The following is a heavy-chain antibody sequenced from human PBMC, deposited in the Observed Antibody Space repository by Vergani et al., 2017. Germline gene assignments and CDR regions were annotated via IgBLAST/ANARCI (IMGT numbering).Heavy chain of an antibody. CDR3: ARELDVPYYCGSGGYPDAFDI. V-gene: IGHV3-7*01. CDR1: GFTFSTSW. Sequence: EVQLLESGGGLVQPGGSLRLSCAASGFTFSTSWMSWVRQAPGKGLEWVANIKQDGSEKYYVDSVKGRFTISRENAKNSLYLQMNSLRAEDTAVYYCARELDVPYYCGSGGYPDAFDIWGQGTMVTVSS. CDR2: IKQDGSEK. D-gene: IGHD3-10*01. J-gene: IGHJ3*02.